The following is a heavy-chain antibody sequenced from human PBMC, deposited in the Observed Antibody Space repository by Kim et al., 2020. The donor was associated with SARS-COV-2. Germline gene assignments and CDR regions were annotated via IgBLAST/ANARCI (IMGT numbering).Heavy chain of an antibody. Sequence: TKYSQKFQGRVTITRDTSASTAYMELSSLRSEDTAVYYCARDNIVGAFDYWGQGTLVTVSS. V-gene: IGHV1-3*01. CDR2: T. D-gene: IGHD1-26*01. J-gene: IGHJ4*02. CDR3: ARDNIVGAFDY.